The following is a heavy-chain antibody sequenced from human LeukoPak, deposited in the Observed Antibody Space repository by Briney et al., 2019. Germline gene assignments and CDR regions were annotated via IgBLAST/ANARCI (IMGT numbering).Heavy chain of an antibody. CDR2: ISWNSDSI. J-gene: IGHJ4*02. Sequence: PGGSLRLSCVASGFTFDDYAMHWVRQAPGKGLEWVSGISWNSDSIAYADSVKGRFTISRDNATNSLYLQMNSLRAEDTALYYCAKDKSRYYYDSSGFDYWGQGTLVTVSS. CDR1: GFTFDDYA. V-gene: IGHV3-9*01. CDR3: AKDKSRYYYDSSGFDY. D-gene: IGHD3-22*01.